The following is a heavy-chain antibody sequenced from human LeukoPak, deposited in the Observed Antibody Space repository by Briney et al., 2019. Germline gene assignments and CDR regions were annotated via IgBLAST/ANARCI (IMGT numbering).Heavy chain of an antibody. Sequence: GVLKLSFAASGFTFKNYLIHLVRQASGKGLVWVSRINSDGSSTNYADSVKGRFTISRDNAKNSLYLQMNSLRAEDTAVYYCARWFVTKAFDIWGQGTMVTVSS. CDR3: ARWFVTKAFDI. CDR2: INSDGSST. J-gene: IGHJ3*02. D-gene: IGHD2/OR15-2a*01. V-gene: IGHV3-74*01. CDR1: GFTFKNYL.